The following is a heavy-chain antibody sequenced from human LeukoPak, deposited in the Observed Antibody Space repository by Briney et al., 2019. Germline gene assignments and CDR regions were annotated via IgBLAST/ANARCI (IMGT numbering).Heavy chain of an antibody. J-gene: IGHJ4*02. CDR1: DGSITNYD. Sequence: SETLSLTCTVSDGSITNYDWSWVRQPPGKGLEFLGHVHYSGTANYNPSLRSRVTISIDTSKNQFSLKLSSVTAADTAVYYCALESAAGTLSRAPVSDYWGQGTLVTVSS. CDR3: ALESAAGTLSRAPVSDY. CDR2: VHYSGTA. D-gene: IGHD6-13*01. V-gene: IGHV4-59*12.